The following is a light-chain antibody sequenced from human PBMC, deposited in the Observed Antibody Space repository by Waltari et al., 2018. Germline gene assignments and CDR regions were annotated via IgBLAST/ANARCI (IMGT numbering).Light chain of an antibody. J-gene: IGKJ2*01. CDR2: AAS. V-gene: IGKV1-9*01. CDR1: QGISTY. Sequence: IQLTQSPSSLSASVGDRVTITCRSSQGISTYLAWYQQKPGEAPKLLIYAASTLQSGVPSRFSGSGSGPDFTLTISSLQPEDFATYYCQQRYTYPYTFGQGTKLEIK. CDR3: QQRYTYPYT.